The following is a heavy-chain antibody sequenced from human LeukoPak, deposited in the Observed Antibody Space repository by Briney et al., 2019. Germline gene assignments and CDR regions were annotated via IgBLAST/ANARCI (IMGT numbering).Heavy chain of an antibody. CDR1: GFTFDDYG. Sequence: GGSLRLSCAASGFTFDDYGMSWVRQAPGKGLEWVSGINWNGGSTGYADSVKGRFTISRDNAKNSLYLQMNSLRAEDTALYYCARAGKYYDFWSGYSWGQGTLVTVSS. D-gene: IGHD3-3*01. J-gene: IGHJ5*02. V-gene: IGHV3-20*04. CDR2: INWNGGST. CDR3: ARAGKYYDFWSGYS.